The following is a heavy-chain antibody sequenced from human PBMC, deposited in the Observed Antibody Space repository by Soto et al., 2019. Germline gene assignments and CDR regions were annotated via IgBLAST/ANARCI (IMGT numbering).Heavy chain of an antibody. CDR2: VSPYSNIT. CDR3: ARNGERDLGLNYYFYYGMDV. J-gene: IGHJ6*02. D-gene: IGHD3-10*01. V-gene: IGHV1-18*01. Sequence: GASVNVSCKASDYIFTTYGISWVRQAPGQGLEWIGWVSPYSNITNYAQKFQGRVTMTTETSTRTVYMELRSLRSDDTAMYYCARNGERDLGLNYYFYYGMDVWGQGTSVNVSS. CDR1: DYIFTTYG.